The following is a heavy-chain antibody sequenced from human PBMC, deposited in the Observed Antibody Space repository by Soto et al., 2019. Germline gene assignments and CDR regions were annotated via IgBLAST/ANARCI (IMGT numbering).Heavy chain of an antibody. V-gene: IGHV3-11*01. Sequence: GSLRLSCAASGFTFSDYYMNWIRQAPGKGLEWVSYISSSGSTIYYADSVKGRFTISRDNAKNSLYLQMNSLRAEDTAVYYCARGPYDYVGGSNPPHFDYWGQGTLVTVSS. CDR2: ISSSGSTI. D-gene: IGHD3-16*02. CDR1: GFTFSDYY. J-gene: IGHJ4*02. CDR3: ARGPYDYVGGSNPPHFDY.